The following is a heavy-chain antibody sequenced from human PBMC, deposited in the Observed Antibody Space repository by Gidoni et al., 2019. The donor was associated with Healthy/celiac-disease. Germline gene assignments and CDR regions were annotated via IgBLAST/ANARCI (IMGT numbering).Heavy chain of an antibody. CDR3: AKGLSSSRGGSWFDP. CDR1: GFTFSSYA. CDR2: SSGSGGST. Sequence: EVQLLESGGGLVQPGGSLRLSCAASGFTFSSYAMSWVRQAPGKGLEWVSASSGSGGSTYYADSVKGRFTISRDNSKNTLYLQMNSLRAEDTAVYYCAKGLSSSRGGSWFDPWGQGTLVTVSS. V-gene: IGHV3-23*01. J-gene: IGHJ5*02. D-gene: IGHD6-13*01.